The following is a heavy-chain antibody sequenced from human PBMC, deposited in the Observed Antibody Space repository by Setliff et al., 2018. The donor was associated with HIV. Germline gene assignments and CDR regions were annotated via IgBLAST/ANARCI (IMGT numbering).Heavy chain of an antibody. J-gene: IGHJ4*02. Sequence: RASVKVSCKASGYTFDNYDFSWVRQAPGQGLEWMGWISTFNGGTNSAQKFRDRVTLTTDTSTATAYMELKSLKSNDTAVYYCARGGGYRGYDGTLDYWGQGTLVTVSS. CDR1: GYTFDNYD. D-gene: IGHD5-12*01. V-gene: IGHV1-18*01. CDR2: ISTFNGGT. CDR3: ARGGGYRGYDGTLDY.